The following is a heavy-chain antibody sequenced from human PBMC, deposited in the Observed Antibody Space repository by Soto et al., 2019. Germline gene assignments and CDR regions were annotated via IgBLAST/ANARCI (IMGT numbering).Heavy chain of an antibody. J-gene: IGHJ4*02. D-gene: IGHD1-1*01. CDR1: GYTFTSYY. Sequence: ASVKVSCEASGYTFTSYYMHWLRQAPGQVLEWMGWINPNSGGTNYAQKFQGRVTMTRDTSISTAYMELSRLRSDDTAVYYCARVDRNWLDYWGQGTLVTVSS. CDR2: INPNSGGT. V-gene: IGHV1-2*02. CDR3: ARVDRNWLDY.